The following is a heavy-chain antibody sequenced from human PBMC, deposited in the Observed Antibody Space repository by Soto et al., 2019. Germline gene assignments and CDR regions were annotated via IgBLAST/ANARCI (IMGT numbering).Heavy chain of an antibody. D-gene: IGHD1-26*01. V-gene: IGHV4-4*02. Sequence: QVQLQESGPGLVKPSGALSLTCAVSGASIRSNNWWSWVRQPPGKGLEWIGEIFQSGSTNYNPSLKPRVTISVDNAKNQFSLKLSSVTAADTAVYYCARVYSGSYSDSWGQGTLVTVSS. CDR1: GASIRSNNW. CDR2: IFQSGST. J-gene: IGHJ4*02. CDR3: ARVYSGSYSDS.